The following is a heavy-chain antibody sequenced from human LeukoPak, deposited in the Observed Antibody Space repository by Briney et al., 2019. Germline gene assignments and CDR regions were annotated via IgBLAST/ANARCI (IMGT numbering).Heavy chain of an antibody. CDR3: TKDPKACSGGTCYPNWFDP. Sequence: GGSLRLSCAASGFTFSSYAMSWVRQAPGKGLEWVSAISGSGGSTYYADSVKGRFTTSRDNSKNTLYLQMNSLRAEDTAVYYCTKDPKACSGGTCYPNWFDPWGQGTLVTVSS. D-gene: IGHD2-15*01. CDR2: ISGSGGST. J-gene: IGHJ5*02. CDR1: GFTFSSYA. V-gene: IGHV3-23*01.